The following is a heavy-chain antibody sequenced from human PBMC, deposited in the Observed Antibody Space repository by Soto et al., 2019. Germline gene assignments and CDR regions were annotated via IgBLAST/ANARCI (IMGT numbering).Heavy chain of an antibody. J-gene: IGHJ6*03. CDR2: ISAYNGNT. D-gene: IGHD3-3*01. CDR1: GYTFTSYG. Sequence: ASVKVSCKASGYTFTSYGISWVRQAPGQGLEWMGWISAYNGNTNYAQKLQGRVTMTTDTSTSTAYMELRSLRSDDTAVYYCARVSLPDFGVVIYYYYMDVWGKGTTVTVSS. V-gene: IGHV1-18*01. CDR3: ARVSLPDFGVVIYYYYMDV.